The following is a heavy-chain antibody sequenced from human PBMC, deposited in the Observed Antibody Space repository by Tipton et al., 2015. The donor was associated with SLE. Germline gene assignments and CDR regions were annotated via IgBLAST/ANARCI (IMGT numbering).Heavy chain of an antibody. CDR2: VYDSGIT. J-gene: IGHJ4*02. CDR1: GVSISSHSHY. D-gene: IGHD6-13*01. CDR3: ALSMTAASGPFDY. Sequence: TLSLTCSVSGVSISSHSHYWGWIRQPPGKGLEWIGSVYDSGITYYSPSLKSRVTISVDTSNNQFSLELSSVTAADTAVYYCALSMTAASGPFDYWGQGILVSVSS. V-gene: IGHV4-39*07.